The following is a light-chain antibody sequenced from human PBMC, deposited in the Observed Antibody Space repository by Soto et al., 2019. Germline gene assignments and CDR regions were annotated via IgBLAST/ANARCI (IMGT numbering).Light chain of an antibody. Sequence: QSSLTQPRSVSGSPGQSVTISCTGTSSYVGGYNCVSWYQQHPGKAPKLMIYDVSKRPSGVPDRFSGSKSGTTASLTISGLQAAAEADYYCCLFAASYKPKVFGTGTKVTAL. CDR3: CLFAASYKPKV. CDR2: DVS. CDR1: SSYVGGYNC. V-gene: IGLV2-11*01. J-gene: IGLJ1*01.